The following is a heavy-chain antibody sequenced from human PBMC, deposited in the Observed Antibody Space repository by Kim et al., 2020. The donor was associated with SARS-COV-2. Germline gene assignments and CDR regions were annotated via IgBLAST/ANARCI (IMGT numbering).Heavy chain of an antibody. V-gene: IGHV3-30*18. Sequence: GGSLRLSCAASGFTFSSYGMHWVRQAPGKGLELVAVISYDGSNKYYADSVKGRFTISRDNSKNTLYLQMNSLRAEDTAVYYCAKRWSYTILFDYWGQGTL. CDR2: ISYDGSNK. J-gene: IGHJ4*02. CDR1: GFTFSSYG. CDR3: AKRWSYTILFDY. D-gene: IGHD3-3*01.